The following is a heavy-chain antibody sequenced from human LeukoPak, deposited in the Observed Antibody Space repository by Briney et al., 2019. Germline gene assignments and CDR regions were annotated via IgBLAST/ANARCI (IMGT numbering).Heavy chain of an antibody. CDR3: AKDPGIVGAKFFDY. D-gene: IGHD1-26*01. J-gene: IGHJ4*02. CDR1: GGTFSSYA. CDR2: ISGSGGST. V-gene: IGHV3-23*01. Sequence: SCKASGGTFSSYAMSWVRQAPGKGLEWVSAISGSGGSTYYADSVKGRFTISRDNSKNTLYLQMNSLRAEDTAVYYCAKDPGIVGAKFFDYWGQGTLVTVSS.